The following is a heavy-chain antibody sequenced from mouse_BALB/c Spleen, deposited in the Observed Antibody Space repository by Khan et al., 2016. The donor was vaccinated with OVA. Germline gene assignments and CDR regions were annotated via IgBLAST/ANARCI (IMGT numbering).Heavy chain of an antibody. D-gene: IGHD2-13*01. V-gene: IGHV1-18*01. CDR3: VRSASYGDYVEAWFAY. Sequence: VQLQQPGPELVKPGASMKMSCKASGYSFTGYTMNWVKQSRVKNLEWIGLINPYNGGTAYNLKFGGKATLTVDKSSNTAYMELRSLTSEDSAVYYCVRSASYGDYVEAWFAYWGQGTLVTVSA. CDR2: INPYNGGT. J-gene: IGHJ3*01. CDR1: GYSFTGYT.